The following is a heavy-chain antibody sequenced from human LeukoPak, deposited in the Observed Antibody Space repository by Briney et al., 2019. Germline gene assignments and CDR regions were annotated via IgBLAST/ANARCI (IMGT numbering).Heavy chain of an antibody. D-gene: IGHD2-2*01. Sequence: GGSLRLSCAASGFTFSSYAMSRVRQAPGKGLEWVSAISGSGGSTYYADSVKGRFTISRDNSKNTLYLQMNSLRAEDTAVYYCAKGALDVVVPAAIDYWGQGTLVTVSS. V-gene: IGHV3-23*01. CDR1: GFTFSSYA. CDR2: ISGSGGST. CDR3: AKGALDVVVPAAIDY. J-gene: IGHJ4*02.